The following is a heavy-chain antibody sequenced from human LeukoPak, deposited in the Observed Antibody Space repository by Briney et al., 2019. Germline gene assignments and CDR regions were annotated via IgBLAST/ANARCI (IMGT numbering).Heavy chain of an antibody. Sequence: SHSLSLTCDISGDSVSSYSVAWNWIRKAPSRGLEWLGRTYYRSKWYNDYAVSVKSLITINPDTSKNQFSLQLNSVTPEDTAVYYCARDLPVYYGSGTYFDYWGQGTLVTVSS. CDR3: ARDLPVYYGSGTYFDY. J-gene: IGHJ4*02. CDR1: GDSVSSYSVA. CDR2: TYYRSKWYN. V-gene: IGHV6-1*01. D-gene: IGHD3-10*01.